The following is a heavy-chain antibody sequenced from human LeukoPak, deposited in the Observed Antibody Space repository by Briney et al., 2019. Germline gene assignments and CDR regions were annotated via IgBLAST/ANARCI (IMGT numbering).Heavy chain of an antibody. V-gene: IGHV1-69*13. D-gene: IGHD3-10*01. CDR3: AIDMVRGVIIDNWFDP. CDR1: GGTLSSYA. Sequence: SVKVSCKASGGTLSSYAISWVRQAPGQGLEWMGGIIPIFGTANYAQKFQGRVTITADESTSTAYMELSSLRSEDTAVYYCAIDMVRGVIIDNWFDPWGQGTLVTVSS. J-gene: IGHJ5*02. CDR2: IIPIFGTA.